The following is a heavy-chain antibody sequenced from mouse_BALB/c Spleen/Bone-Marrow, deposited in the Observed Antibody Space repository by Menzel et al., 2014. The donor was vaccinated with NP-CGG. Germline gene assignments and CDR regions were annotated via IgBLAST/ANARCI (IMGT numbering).Heavy chain of an antibody. J-gene: IGHJ3*01. CDR1: GYTFTSYW. Sequence: QVQLQQSGAELVKPGASVKMSCKASGYTFTSYWMHWVKQRPGQGLEWIGVIDPSDSYTSYNQKFKGKATLTVDTSSSTAYMQHSSLTSEDSAVYYCTRSRDYGNWFAYWGQGTLVTVSA. CDR2: IDPSDSYT. CDR3: TRSRDYGNWFAY. D-gene: IGHD2-1*01. V-gene: IGHV1S127*01.